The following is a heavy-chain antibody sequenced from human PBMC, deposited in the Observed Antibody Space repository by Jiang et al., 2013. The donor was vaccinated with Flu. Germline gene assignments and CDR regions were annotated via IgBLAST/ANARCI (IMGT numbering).Heavy chain of an antibody. J-gene: IGHJ4*02. CDR2: INCGDGRT. Sequence: SGAEVKRPGASMMVSCSASGYNFRNYAMQWVRQAPGQRLEWMGWINCGDGRTRYSQKLQDRVTITRDTSASIVHLILSSLRSEDTAVYFCARGIWFSGNYYFDSWGQGTLVTVST. D-gene: IGHD1-26*01. CDR3: ARGIWFSGNYYFDS. CDR1: GYNFRNYA. V-gene: IGHV1-3*01.